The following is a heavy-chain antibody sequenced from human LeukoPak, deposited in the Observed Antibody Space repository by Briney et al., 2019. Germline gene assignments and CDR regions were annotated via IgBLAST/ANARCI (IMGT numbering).Heavy chain of an antibody. V-gene: IGHV4-34*01. CDR2: INHSGST. Sequence: SETLSLTCAVNGGSFSGYYWSWIRQPPGKGLEWIGEINHSGSTNYNPSLKSRVTISVDTSKNQFSLKLSSVTAADTAVYYCARGNIDIVVVPAAIIIHYFDYWGQGTLVTVSS. D-gene: IGHD2-2*01. CDR1: GGSFSGYY. CDR3: ARGNIDIVVVPAAIIIHYFDY. J-gene: IGHJ4*02.